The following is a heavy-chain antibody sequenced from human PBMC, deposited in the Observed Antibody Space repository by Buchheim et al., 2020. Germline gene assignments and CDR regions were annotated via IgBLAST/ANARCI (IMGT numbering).Heavy chain of an antibody. Sequence: QVQLQESGPGLVKPSETLSLTCTVSGGSISSYYWSWIRQPPGKGLEWIGYIYYSGSTNYNPSLKSRVPITVTTSKNPFPLNLSSVTAADTAVYYCARHYYDSSGHFWYYFDYWGQGTL. J-gene: IGHJ4*02. CDR3: ARHYYDSSGHFWYYFDY. CDR1: GGSISSYY. D-gene: IGHD3-22*01. CDR2: IYYSGST. V-gene: IGHV4-59*01.